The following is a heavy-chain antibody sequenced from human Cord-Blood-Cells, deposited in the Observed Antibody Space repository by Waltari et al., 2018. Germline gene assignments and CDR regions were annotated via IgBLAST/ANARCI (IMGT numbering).Heavy chain of an antibody. CDR2: IYSGGST. Sequence: EVQLVESGGGLIQPGGSLRLSCAASGFTVSSNYMSWVRQAPGKGLEWVAVIYSGGSTNYADSVKGRFTISRDNSKNTLYLQMNSLRAEDTAVYYCARDVSNYEGMDVWGQGTTVTVSS. CDR3: ARDVSNYEGMDV. J-gene: IGHJ6*02. CDR1: GFTVSSNY. V-gene: IGHV3-53*01. D-gene: IGHD4-4*01.